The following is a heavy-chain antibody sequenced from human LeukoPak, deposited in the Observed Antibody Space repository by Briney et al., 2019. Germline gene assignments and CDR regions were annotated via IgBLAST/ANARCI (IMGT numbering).Heavy chain of an antibody. CDR2: IKQDGSEK. CDR1: GFTFSSYW. Sequence: PGGSLRLSCAASGFTFSSYWMSWVRQAPGKGLEWVANIKQDGSEKYYVDSVKGRFTISRDNAKNSLYLQMNSLRAEDTAVYYCAREKNPFYLAVAGLCWGQGTLVTVSS. V-gene: IGHV3-7*01. CDR3: AREKNPFYLAVAGLC. J-gene: IGHJ4*02. D-gene: IGHD6-19*01.